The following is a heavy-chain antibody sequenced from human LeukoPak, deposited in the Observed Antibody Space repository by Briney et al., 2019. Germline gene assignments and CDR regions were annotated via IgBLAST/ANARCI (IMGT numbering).Heavy chain of an antibody. CDR2: ISYDGSNK. Sequence: PGGSLRLSCAASGFTFSNYWMHWVRQAPGKGLEWVAVISYDGSNKYYADSVKGRFTISRDNSKNTLYLQMNSLRAGDTAVYYCARVRYCDYWGQGTLVTVSS. CDR3: ARVRYCDY. CDR1: GFTFSNYW. D-gene: IGHD1-14*01. J-gene: IGHJ4*02. V-gene: IGHV3-30-3*01.